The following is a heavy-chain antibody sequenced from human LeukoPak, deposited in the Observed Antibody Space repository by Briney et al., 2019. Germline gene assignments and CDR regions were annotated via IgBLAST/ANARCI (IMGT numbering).Heavy chain of an antibody. Sequence: GGSLRLSCTVSGFTVSSNSMSGVRHAPGKGLECLATISCSGADTYYEDSVKGWFTISRDNSKNTLYLQMNSLRVEDTAVYYCAKHHRMAARLVYFDYWGQGTLVTVSS. J-gene: IGHJ4*02. CDR2: ISCSGADT. V-gene: IGHV3-23*02. D-gene: IGHD6-6*01. CDR1: GFTVSSNS. CDR3: AKHHRMAARLVYFDY.